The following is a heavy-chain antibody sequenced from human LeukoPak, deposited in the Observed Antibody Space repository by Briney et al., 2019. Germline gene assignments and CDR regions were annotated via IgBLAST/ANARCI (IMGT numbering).Heavy chain of an antibody. D-gene: IGHD3-22*01. V-gene: IGHV3-23*01. J-gene: IGHJ4*02. CDR2: LTNSGGSGGVT. CDR1: GFTFSTYA. CDR3: AKAMSTDHYDSRGFYRVDFDS. Sequence: GSLRLSCAASGFTFSTYAMSWVRQAPGQGLEWVSALTNSGGSGGVTYYADSVKGRFIISRDNSKSTLYLQLSSLRAEDTAVYYCAKAMSTDHYDSRGFYRVDFDSWGQGTLVTVSS.